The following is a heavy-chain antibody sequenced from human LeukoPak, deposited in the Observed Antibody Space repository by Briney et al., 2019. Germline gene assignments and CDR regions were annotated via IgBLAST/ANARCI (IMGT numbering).Heavy chain of an antibody. CDR2: VYTSGST. V-gene: IGHV4-39*07. D-gene: IGHD6-13*01. CDR3: VAGTWTLYYFDY. J-gene: IGHJ4*02. CDR1: GGSISSSGYY. Sequence: SETLSLTCTVSGGSISSSGYYWGWIRQPPGKGLEWIGSVYTSGSTNYNPSLKSRVAISVDTSKNQFSLILSSVTAADTAVYYCVAGTWTLYYFDYWGQGTLVTVSS.